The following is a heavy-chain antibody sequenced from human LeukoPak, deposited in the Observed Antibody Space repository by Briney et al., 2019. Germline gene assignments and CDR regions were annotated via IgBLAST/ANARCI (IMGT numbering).Heavy chain of an antibody. V-gene: IGHV1-2*02. CDR3: ARAYSLAGYYYYGMDV. CDR2: INPNSGGT. J-gene: IGHJ6*02. Sequence: ASVKVSCKASGYTFTGYYMHWVRQAPGQGLEWMGWINPNSGGTNYAQKFQGRVTMTRDTSISTAYMELSRLRSDDTAVYYCARAYSLAGYYYYGMDVWGQGTTVTVPS. D-gene: IGHD7-27*01. CDR1: GYTFTGYY.